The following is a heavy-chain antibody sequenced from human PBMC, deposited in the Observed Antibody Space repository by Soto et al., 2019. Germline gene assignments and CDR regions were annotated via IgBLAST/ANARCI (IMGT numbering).Heavy chain of an antibody. V-gene: IGHV4-39*01. Sequence: SETLSLTCSVSGYSVSSSDYYWGWIRQPPGKGLEWVGSIYYGGTTYYNPSLKSRVTISVDTSKNQFSLRLSSVTAADTAVYYCSKTDYYHYGMDVWGQGTTVTVSS. J-gene: IGHJ6*02. CDR1: GYSVSSSDYY. CDR3: SKTDYYHYGMDV. CDR2: IYYGGTT.